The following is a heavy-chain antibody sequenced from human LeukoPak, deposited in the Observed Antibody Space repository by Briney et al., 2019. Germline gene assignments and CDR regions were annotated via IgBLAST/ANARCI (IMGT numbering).Heavy chain of an antibody. V-gene: IGHV4-59*01. CDR3: ARDLWKGYYYYGMDV. Sequence: SETLSLTCTVSGGSISSYCWSWIRQPPGKGLEWIGYIYYSGSTNYNPSLKSRVTISVDTSKNQFSLKLSSVTAADTAVYYCARDLWKGYYYYGMDVWGQGTTVTVSS. CDR1: GGSISSYC. D-gene: IGHD1-1*01. CDR2: IYYSGST. J-gene: IGHJ6*02.